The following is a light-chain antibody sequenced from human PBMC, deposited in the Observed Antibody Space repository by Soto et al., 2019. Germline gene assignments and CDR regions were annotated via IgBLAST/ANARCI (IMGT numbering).Light chain of an antibody. CDR1: SSDAGGYNY. Sequence: QSALAQPASVSGSPGQSITISCTGTSSDAGGYNYVSWYQQHPGKAPKLMIYDVSNRPSGVSNRFSGSKSGNTASLTISGLQAEDEADYYCSSYTSSSTSVFGTGTKVTVL. V-gene: IGLV2-14*01. J-gene: IGLJ1*01. CDR3: SSYTSSSTSV. CDR2: DVS.